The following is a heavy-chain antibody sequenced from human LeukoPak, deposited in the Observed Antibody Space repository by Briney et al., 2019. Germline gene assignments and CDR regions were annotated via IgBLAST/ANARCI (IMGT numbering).Heavy chain of an antibody. V-gene: IGHV3-23*01. CDR2: ISGSGDNT. CDR1: GFTFSGFA. Sequence: GGSPRLSCAASGFTFSGFAMSWVRRTPGKGLEWVSGISGSGDNTLYAASVKGRFTISRDTSKNTLYLEMNSLRAEDTAIYYCAKMKGHPLQKYYMDVWGQGTTVTVSS. CDR3: AKMKGHPLQKYYMDV. D-gene: IGHD2/OR15-2a*01. J-gene: IGHJ6*01.